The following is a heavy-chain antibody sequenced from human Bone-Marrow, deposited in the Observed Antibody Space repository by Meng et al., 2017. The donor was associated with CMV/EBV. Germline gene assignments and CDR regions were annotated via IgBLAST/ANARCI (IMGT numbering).Heavy chain of an antibody. D-gene: IGHD3-10*01. Sequence: GESLKISCVASGITFNNYWMHWVRQDPGKGLVWVGCISNDGRFSSCADSVKGRFIVSRDNVKYTVYLQMNSLRVEFTAIYYCGVFGAGWGQGTLVTVSS. J-gene: IGHJ4*02. CDR3: GVFGAG. V-gene: IGHV3-74*01. CDR2: ISNDGRFS. CDR1: GITFNNYW.